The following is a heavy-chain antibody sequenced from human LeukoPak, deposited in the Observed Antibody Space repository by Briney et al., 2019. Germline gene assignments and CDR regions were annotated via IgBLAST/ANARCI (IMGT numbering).Heavy chain of an antibody. Sequence: ASVKVSCKASGYTFTTYGISWVRQAPGQGLEWLGWISGDNGDTNYAQNLQGRVTMTTDTSTSTAYMELRSLRYDDTAVYYCARAGGYCGRISCPYYFDYWGQGSLVAVSS. CDR3: ARAGGYCGRISCPYYFDY. CDR2: ISGDNGDT. CDR1: GYTFTTYG. V-gene: IGHV1-18*01. D-gene: IGHD2-15*01. J-gene: IGHJ4*02.